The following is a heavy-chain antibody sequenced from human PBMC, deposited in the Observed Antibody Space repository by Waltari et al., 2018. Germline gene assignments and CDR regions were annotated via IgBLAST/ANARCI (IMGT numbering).Heavy chain of an antibody. D-gene: IGHD3-9*01. V-gene: IGHV4-39*07. CDR3: ARTAYDHLTGYPTLDH. Sequence: QVQLQESGPGLVKPSETLSLTCSVSGAYFASSSHYLGWVRPPPGKGLEWIGSIYYSGSTYYNPSLKSRVNMSVDTANYQFSLKVTSVTAADTAIYYCARTAYDHLTGYPTLDHWGQGILVTVSS. J-gene: IGHJ4*02. CDR2: IYYSGST. CDR1: GAYFASSSHY.